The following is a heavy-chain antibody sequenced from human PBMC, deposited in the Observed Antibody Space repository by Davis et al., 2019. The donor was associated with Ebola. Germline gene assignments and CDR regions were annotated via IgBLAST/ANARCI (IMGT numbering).Heavy chain of an antibody. Sequence: GESLKISCAASGFTFSSYEMNWVRQAPGKGLEWVSYISSSGSTIYYADVKGRFTISRDNSKNTLYLQMNSLRAEDTAVYYCAKEGELVAFDIWGQGTMVTVSS. CDR2: ISSSGSTI. CDR1: GFTFSSYE. J-gene: IGHJ3*02. V-gene: IGHV3-48*03. CDR3: AKEGELVAFDI. D-gene: IGHD2-8*02.